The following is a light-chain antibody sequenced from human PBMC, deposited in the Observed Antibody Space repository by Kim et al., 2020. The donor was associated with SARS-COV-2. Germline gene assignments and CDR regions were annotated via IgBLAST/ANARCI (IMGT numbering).Light chain of an antibody. J-gene: IGKJ3*01. Sequence: EIVLTQPPGTLSLSPGERATVSCRASQTVSSNFLAWYQQTPGQAPRLLFYGASSRAAGIPDRFSGSGSGTDFTLTISGLEPEDFAVYYCQQYGTSPFTFGPGTKVDIK. V-gene: IGKV3-20*01. CDR3: QQYGTSPFT. CDR1: QTVSSNF. CDR2: GAS.